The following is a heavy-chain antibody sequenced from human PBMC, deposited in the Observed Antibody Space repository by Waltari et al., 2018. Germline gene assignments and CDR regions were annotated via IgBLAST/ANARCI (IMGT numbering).Heavy chain of an antibody. CDR2: IIADNGNT. D-gene: IGHD6-13*01. CDR3: ARDEGFAAAGAKY. Sequence: QVQLVQSGAEVKKPGASVKVSCKASGYSFTTYGIQWGRQAPGQRLEGMGWIIADNGNTKYSQKFQGRVTLTRDTSASTAYMELGSLRSEDTAVYYCARDEGFAAAGAKYWGQGTLVTVSS. CDR1: GYSFTTYG. J-gene: IGHJ4*02. V-gene: IGHV1-3*01.